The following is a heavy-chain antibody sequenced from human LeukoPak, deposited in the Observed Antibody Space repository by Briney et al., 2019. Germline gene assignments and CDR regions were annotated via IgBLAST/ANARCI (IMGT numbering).Heavy chain of an antibody. D-gene: IGHD2-15*01. CDR2: ISSSSTYI. CDR1: GFTFSSYT. Sequence: GGSLRLSCAASGFTFSSYTMNWVRQAPGKGLAWVSSISSSSTYIYYADSVKGRFSISRDNAKNSLYLQMNSLRAEDTAVYYCASRGSLPYNWFDPWGQGTLVTVSS. CDR3: ASRGSLPYNWFDP. V-gene: IGHV3-21*04. J-gene: IGHJ5*02.